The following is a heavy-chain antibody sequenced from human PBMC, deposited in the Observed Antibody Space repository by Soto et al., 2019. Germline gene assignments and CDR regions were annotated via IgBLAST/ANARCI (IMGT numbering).Heavy chain of an antibody. CDR3: ARTGDWNRPGELGY. J-gene: IGHJ4*02. Sequence: GGSLRLSCAASGFTFSSYWMSWVRQAPGKGLEWVANIKQDGSEKYYVDSVKGRFTISRDNAKNSLYLQMNSLRAEDTAVYYCARTGDWNRPGELGYWGQGTLVTVSS. D-gene: IGHD1-1*01. CDR2: IKQDGSEK. V-gene: IGHV3-7*01. CDR1: GFTFSSYW.